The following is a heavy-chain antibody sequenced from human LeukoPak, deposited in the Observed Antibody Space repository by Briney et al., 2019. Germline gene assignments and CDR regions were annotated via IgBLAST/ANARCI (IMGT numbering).Heavy chain of an antibody. CDR2: IYHSGST. Sequence: SETLSLTCAVSGYSISSGYYWGWIRQPLGKGLEWIGSIYHSGSTYYNPSLKSRVTISVDTSKNQFSLKLSSVTAADTAVYYCARDQYCSGGSCYSDYYYYYMDVWGKGTTVTVSS. CDR3: ARDQYCSGGSCYSDYYYYYMDV. D-gene: IGHD2-15*01. CDR1: GYSISSGYY. J-gene: IGHJ6*03. V-gene: IGHV4-38-2*02.